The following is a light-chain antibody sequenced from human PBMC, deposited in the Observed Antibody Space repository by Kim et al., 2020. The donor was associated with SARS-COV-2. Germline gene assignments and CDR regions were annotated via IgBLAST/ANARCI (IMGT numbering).Light chain of an antibody. CDR3: KQYETPSWT. J-gene: IGKJ1*01. CDR1: QTIDMNF. V-gene: IGKV3-20*01. Sequence: YTHYPFAVCLSPGERVTLSCRASQTIDMNFLAWYQQKPGQAPRLLIYGTITRATGIPDRFRGRGSGTDFTLTISRLEPEEFAIYYCKQYETPSWTLGQGTKVDIK. CDR2: GTI.